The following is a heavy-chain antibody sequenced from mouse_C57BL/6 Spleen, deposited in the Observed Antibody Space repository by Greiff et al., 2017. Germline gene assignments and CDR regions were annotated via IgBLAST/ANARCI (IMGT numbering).Heavy chain of an antibody. J-gene: IGHJ2*01. CDR1: GYSITSGYY. CDR2: ISYDGSN. V-gene: IGHV3-6*01. CDR3: ARRNYGSSY. Sequence: EVKLMESGPGLVKPSQSLSLTCSVTGYSITSGYYWNWIRQFPGNKLEWMGYISYDGSNNYNPSLKNRISITRDTSKNQFFLKLNSVTTEDTATYYCARRNYGSSYWGQGTTLTVSS. D-gene: IGHD1-1*01.